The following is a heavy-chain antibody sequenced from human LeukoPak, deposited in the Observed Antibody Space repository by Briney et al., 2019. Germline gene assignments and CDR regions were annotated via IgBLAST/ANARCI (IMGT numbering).Heavy chain of an antibody. J-gene: IGHJ3*02. CDR3: ARRRTYYDSSGYSSDAFDI. D-gene: IGHD3-22*01. Sequence: GGSLRLSCAASGFTFSDYYMSWIRQAPGKGLEWVSYISSSGSTIYYADSVKGRFTISRDSAKNSPYLQMNSLRAEDTAVYYCARRRTYYDSSGYSSDAFDIWGQGTMVTVSS. CDR2: ISSSGSTI. V-gene: IGHV3-11*04. CDR1: GFTFSDYY.